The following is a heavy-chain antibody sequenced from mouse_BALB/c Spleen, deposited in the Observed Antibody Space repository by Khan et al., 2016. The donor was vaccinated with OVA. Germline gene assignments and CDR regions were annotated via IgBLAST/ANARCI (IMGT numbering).Heavy chain of an antibody. CDR2: ISSGGTYT. V-gene: IGHV5-6*01. D-gene: IGHD1-2*01. J-gene: IGHJ4*01. Sequence: EVELVESGGDLVNPGGSLKLSCAASGFIFSSYGMSWVRQTPDKRLEWVATISSGGTYTYYPDSVKGRFTISRDNAKNTLSLQMSSLKSEDTAMDYGTRVSTTATGDYCDRDDWGQGTSVTVAS. CDR3: TRVSTTATGDYCDRDD. CDR1: GFIFSSYG.